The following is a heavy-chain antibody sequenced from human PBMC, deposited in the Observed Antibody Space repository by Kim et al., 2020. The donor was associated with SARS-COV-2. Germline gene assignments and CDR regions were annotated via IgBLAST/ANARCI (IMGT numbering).Heavy chain of an antibody. V-gene: IGHV3-21*01. J-gene: IGHJ4*02. CDR1: GFTFSSYS. CDR2: ISSSSSYI. CDR3: ARDGTFYSSSWYGGWEKTEDRVPFDY. Sequence: GGSLRLSCAASGFTFSSYSMNWVRQAPGKGLEWVSSISSSSSYIYYADSVKGRFTISRDNAKNSLYLQMNSLRAEDTAVYYCARDGTFYSSSWYGGWEKTEDRVPFDYWGQGTLVTVSS. D-gene: IGHD6-13*01.